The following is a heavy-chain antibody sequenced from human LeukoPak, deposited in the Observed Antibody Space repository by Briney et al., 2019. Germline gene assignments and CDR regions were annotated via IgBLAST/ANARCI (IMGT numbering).Heavy chain of an antibody. CDR3: ARGSDWNYGAYGMDV. CDR1: GGSFSGYY. Sequence: KPSETLSLTCAVYGGSFSGYYWSWIRQPPGKGLEWIGEINHSGSTNYNPSLKSRVTISVDTSKNQFSLKLSSVTAADTAVYYCARGSDWNYGAYGMDVWGQGTTVTVSS. D-gene: IGHD1-7*01. J-gene: IGHJ6*02. CDR2: INHSGST. V-gene: IGHV4-34*01.